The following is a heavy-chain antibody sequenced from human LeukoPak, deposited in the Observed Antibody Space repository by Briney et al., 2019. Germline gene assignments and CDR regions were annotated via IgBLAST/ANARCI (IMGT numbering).Heavy chain of an antibody. CDR3: ARKGPANYYYYYMDV. D-gene: IGHD2-2*01. J-gene: IGHJ6*03. CDR1: GYTFTSYD. V-gene: IGHV1-8*01. CDR2: MNPNSGNT. Sequence: ASVKVSCKASGYTFTSYDINWVRQATGQGLEWMGWMNPNSGNTGYAQKFQGRVTMTRNTSISTAYMELSSLRSEDTAVYFCARKGPANYYYYYMDVWGKGTTVTVSS.